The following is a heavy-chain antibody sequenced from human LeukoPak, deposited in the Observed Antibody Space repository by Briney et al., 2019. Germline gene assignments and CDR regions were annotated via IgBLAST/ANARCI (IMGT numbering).Heavy chain of an antibody. V-gene: IGHV4-59*12. D-gene: IGHD6-13*01. J-gene: IGHJ4*02. CDR3: ARVISGYSSSWYFNY. CDR2: IYYSGHT. Sequence: SETLSFTCSVLGGSFSSSFWGWIRKPPGKGLGWIGYIYYSGHTTYNPPPKSRVTISVDTTQNQFSMSLSSVTAADTAVYDCARVISGYSSSWYFNYWGQGTLVTVSS. CDR1: GGSFSSSF.